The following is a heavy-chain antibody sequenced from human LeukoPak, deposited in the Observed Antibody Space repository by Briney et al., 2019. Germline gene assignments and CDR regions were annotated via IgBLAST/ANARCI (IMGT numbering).Heavy chain of an antibody. Sequence: PGESLKISCKGSGYSFTSYWIGWVRQMPGKGLEWMGIIYPGDSDTRYSPSFQGQVTISVDKSINTAYLQWSSLKASDTAMYYCARRGYCSETTCSAPLDYWGQGTLVTVSS. J-gene: IGHJ4*02. CDR1: GYSFTSYW. D-gene: IGHD2-2*01. V-gene: IGHV5-51*01. CDR2: IYPGDSDT. CDR3: ARRGYCSETTCSAPLDY.